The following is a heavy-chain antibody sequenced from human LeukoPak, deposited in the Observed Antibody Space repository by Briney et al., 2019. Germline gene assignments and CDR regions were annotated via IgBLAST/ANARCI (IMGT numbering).Heavy chain of an antibody. Sequence: ASVKVSCKVSGYTLTELSMHWVRQAPGKGLEWMGGFDPEDGETIYAQKFRGRVTMTEDTSTDTAYMELSSLRSDDTAVYYCARNVGSGSQWLSNYYYYGMDVWGQGTTVTVSS. CDR2: FDPEDGET. CDR3: ARNVGSGSQWLSNYYYYGMDV. J-gene: IGHJ6*02. V-gene: IGHV1-24*01. D-gene: IGHD3-10*01. CDR1: GYTLTELS.